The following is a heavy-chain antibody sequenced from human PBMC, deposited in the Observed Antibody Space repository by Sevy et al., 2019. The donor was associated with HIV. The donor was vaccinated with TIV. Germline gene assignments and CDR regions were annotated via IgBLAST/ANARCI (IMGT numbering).Heavy chain of an antibody. J-gene: IGHJ4*02. CDR3: ARTIAAAETFDY. V-gene: IGHV3-48*01. D-gene: IGHD6-25*01. CDR1: GFIFSGYS. CDR2: ISSSSDII. Sequence: GSLRLSCAVSGFIFSGYSMNWVRQAPGKGLEWVSYISSSSDIIYYADFVKGRFTISRDNARNSLYLQMNSLRGEDTAVYYCARTIAAAETFDYWGQGALVTVSS.